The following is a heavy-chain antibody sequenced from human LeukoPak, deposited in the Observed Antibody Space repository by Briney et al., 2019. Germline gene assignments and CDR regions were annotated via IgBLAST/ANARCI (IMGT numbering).Heavy chain of an antibody. D-gene: IGHD1-1*01. V-gene: IGHV1-18*01. CDR3: ARAGAVASTTGPPQAVFDY. CDR1: GGTFSSYA. J-gene: IGHJ4*02. CDR2: ISAYNGNT. Sequence: GASVKVSCKASGGTFSSYAISWVRQAPGQGLEWMGWISAYNGNTNYAQKLQGGVTMTTDTSTSTAYMELRSLRSDDTAVYYCARAGAVASTTGPPQAVFDYWGQGTLVTVSS.